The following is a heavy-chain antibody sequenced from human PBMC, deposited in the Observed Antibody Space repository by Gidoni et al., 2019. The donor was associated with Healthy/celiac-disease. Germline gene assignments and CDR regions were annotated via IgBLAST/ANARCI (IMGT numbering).Heavy chain of an antibody. CDR2: IIPILGIA. CDR1: GGTFSSYA. Sequence: QVQLVQSGAEVKKPGSSVKVSCKASGGTFSSYAISWVRQAPGQGLEWMGRIIPILGIANYAQKFQGRVTITADKSTSTAYMELSSLRSEDTAVYYCASAYCSSTSCYSAFDIWGQGTMVTVSS. CDR3: ASAYCSSTSCYSAFDI. V-gene: IGHV1-69*04. D-gene: IGHD2-2*01. J-gene: IGHJ3*02.